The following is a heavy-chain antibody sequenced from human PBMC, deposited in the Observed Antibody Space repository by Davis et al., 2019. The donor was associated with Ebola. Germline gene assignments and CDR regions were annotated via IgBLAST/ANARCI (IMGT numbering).Heavy chain of an antibody. Sequence: PSETLSLTFTASGGSISSSSYYWGWIRQPPGKGLEWIGSIYYSGSTYYNPSLKSRVTISVDTSKNQFSLKLSSVTAADTAVYYCARTKYSNYFDYWGQGTLVTVSS. D-gene: IGHD6-6*01. V-gene: IGHV4-39*07. CDR1: GGSISSSSYY. CDR2: IYYSGST. CDR3: ARTKYSNYFDY. J-gene: IGHJ4*02.